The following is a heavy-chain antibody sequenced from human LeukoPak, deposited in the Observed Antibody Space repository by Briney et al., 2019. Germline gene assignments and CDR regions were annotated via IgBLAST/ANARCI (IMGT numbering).Heavy chain of an antibody. CDR2: IKSDGSTT. J-gene: IGHJ4*02. D-gene: IGHD3-3*01. V-gene: IGHV3-74*01. CDR1: GFTFSNYW. CDR3: ARGESRSGFEY. Sequence: PGGSLRLSCAASGFTFSNYWIHWVRQPPGKGLVWVSHIKSDGSTTNYADSVEGRFTISRDNAKNTLYLQMNSLRAEDTAVYYCARGESRSGFEYWGQGTLVTVSS.